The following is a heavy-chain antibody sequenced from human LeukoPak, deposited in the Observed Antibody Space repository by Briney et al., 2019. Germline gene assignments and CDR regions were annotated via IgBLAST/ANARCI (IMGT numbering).Heavy chain of an antibody. D-gene: IGHD1-14*01. CDR1: GGSISNGGYY. CDR3: ARGGDRRGFDY. CDR2: IYDSGTT. V-gene: IGHV4-31*03. J-gene: IGHJ4*02. Sequence: SETLSLTCTVSGGSISNGGYYWSWIRQHPGKGLEWIGYIYDSGTTYYNRALQSRVTISVDTSDNQFSLKLRSLTAADTAVYYCARGGDRRGFDYWGQGTLVTVSS.